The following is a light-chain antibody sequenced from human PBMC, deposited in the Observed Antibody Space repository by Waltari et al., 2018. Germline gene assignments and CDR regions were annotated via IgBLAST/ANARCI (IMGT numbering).Light chain of an antibody. J-gene: IGKJ1*01. V-gene: IGKV3-20*01. Sequence: EVVLTQSPGTLSLSPGETATLSCRASQSIGRYLVWYQQQSGQDPRLLIYGASTRATGIPDRFSGSGSGTDFSLTISRLEAEDFAVYYCQNHERLPATFGQGTKVEIK. CDR3: QNHERLPAT. CDR2: GAS. CDR1: QSIGRY.